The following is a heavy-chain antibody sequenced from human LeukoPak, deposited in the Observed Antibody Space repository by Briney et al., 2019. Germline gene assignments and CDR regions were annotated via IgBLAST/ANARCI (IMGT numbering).Heavy chain of an antibody. J-gene: IGHJ4*02. D-gene: IGHD2-2*01. V-gene: IGHV3-15*01. Sequence: PGGSLRLSCAASGFTFSNAWMSWVRQAPGKGLEWVGRIKSKADGGTTDYAAPVKGRFTISRDDSKNTLYLQMNSLKTEDTAVYYCTTLAVVVPAEYYFDYWGQGTLVTVSS. CDR1: GFTFSNAW. CDR2: IKSKADGGTT. CDR3: TTLAVVVPAEYYFDY.